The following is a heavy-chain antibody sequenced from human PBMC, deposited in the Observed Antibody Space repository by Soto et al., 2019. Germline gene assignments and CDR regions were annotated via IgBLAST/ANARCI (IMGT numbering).Heavy chain of an antibody. CDR2: VYYGGT. J-gene: IGHJ4*02. V-gene: IGHV4-59*01. CDR1: GGSMSSNY. D-gene: IGHD4-4*01. CDR3: VSYRGAFYFDH. Sequence: PSETLSLTCTVSGGSMSSNYWSWIRQSPAKGLEWIGFVYYGGTNYNPSFESRVTMSVDTPKKQFSLELTDVTAADTAVYYCVSYRGAFYFDHWGQGTLVTVS.